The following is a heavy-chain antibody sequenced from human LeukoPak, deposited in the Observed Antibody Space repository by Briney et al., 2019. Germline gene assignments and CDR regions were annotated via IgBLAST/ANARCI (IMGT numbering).Heavy chain of an antibody. V-gene: IGHV3-30*18. D-gene: IGHD4-17*01. CDR1: GFTFSSYG. CDR3: AKGYYADYGDH. Sequence: GGSLRLSCAASGFTFSSYGMHWVRQAPGKGLEWVAVISYDGSNKYYADSVKGRFTISRDNSENTLYLQMNSLRVEDTAVYYCAKGYYADYGDHWGQGTLVTVSS. CDR2: ISYDGSNK. J-gene: IGHJ4*02.